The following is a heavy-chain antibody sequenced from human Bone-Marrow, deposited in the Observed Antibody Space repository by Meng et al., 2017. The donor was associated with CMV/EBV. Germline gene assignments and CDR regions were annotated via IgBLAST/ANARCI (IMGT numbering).Heavy chain of an antibody. CDR2: INSDGSST. J-gene: IGHJ6*02. D-gene: IGHD6-6*01. Sequence: SCAASGFTFSSYWMHWVRQAPGKGLVWVSRINSDGSSTSYADSVKGRFTISRDNAKNTLYLQMNSLRAEDTAVYYCARDYPYSSSVYYYYYGMDVWGQGTTVTVSS. CDR3: ARDYPYSSSVYYYYYGMDV. V-gene: IGHV3-74*01. CDR1: GFTFSSYW.